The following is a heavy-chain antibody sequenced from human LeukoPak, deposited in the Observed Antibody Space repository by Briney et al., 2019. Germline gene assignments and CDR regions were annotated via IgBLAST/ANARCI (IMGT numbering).Heavy chain of an antibody. D-gene: IGHD3-10*01. J-gene: IGHJ6*03. Sequence: SETLSLTCTVSGVPISSTSNQWGWIRQPPGKGLEWIGSIYYSGNTHYNPSLKSRVTISVDTSKNQFSLRLRSVTAADTAVYYCARAINGVIILYYFYYMDVWGKGTTVTVSS. CDR3: ARAINGVIILYYFYYMDV. V-gene: IGHV4-39*07. CDR1: GVPISSTSNQ. CDR2: IYYSGNT.